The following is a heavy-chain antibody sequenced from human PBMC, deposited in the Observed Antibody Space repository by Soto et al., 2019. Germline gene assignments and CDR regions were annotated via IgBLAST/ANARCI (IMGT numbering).Heavy chain of an antibody. CDR3: ARVPAAGTYYFDY. CDR2: IYYIGST. J-gene: IGHJ4*02. V-gene: IGHV4-39*01. Sequence: SETLSLTCTVSGGSISSSSYYWGWIRQPPGKGLEWVGSIYYIGSTSYNPSLKSRVTVSVDTSKNQFSLKLSSVTAADTAVYYCARVPAAGTYYFDYWGQGTLVTAPQ. D-gene: IGHD6-13*01. CDR1: GGSISSSSYY.